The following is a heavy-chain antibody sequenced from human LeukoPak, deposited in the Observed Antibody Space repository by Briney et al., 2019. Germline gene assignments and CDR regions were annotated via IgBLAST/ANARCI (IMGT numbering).Heavy chain of an antibody. Sequence: SETLSLTCTVSGGSISSSGYYWSWIRQHPGKGLEWIGYIYYSGSTYYNPSLKSRVTISVDTSKNQFSLKLSSVTAADTAVYYCARGYDFWSGYFDYWGQGTLVTVSS. CDR3: ARGYDFWSGYFDY. CDR2: IYYSGST. J-gene: IGHJ4*02. D-gene: IGHD3-3*01. V-gene: IGHV4-31*03. CDR1: GGSISSSGYY.